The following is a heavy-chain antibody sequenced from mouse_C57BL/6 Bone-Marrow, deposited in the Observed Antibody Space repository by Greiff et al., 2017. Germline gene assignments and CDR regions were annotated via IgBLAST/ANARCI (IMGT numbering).Heavy chain of an antibody. CDR2: IYPSDSET. J-gene: IGHJ3*01. Sequence: QVQLQQPGAELVRPGSSVKLSCKASGYTFTSYWMHWLTQRPIQGLEWFGNIYPSDSETYSTQKFKDKATLTVDKASSTAYMQLSSLTSEDSAVYYCASSSYYGSSWFAYWGQGTLVTVSA. V-gene: IGHV1-52*01. D-gene: IGHD1-1*01. CDR3: ASSSYYGSSWFAY. CDR1: GYTFTSYW.